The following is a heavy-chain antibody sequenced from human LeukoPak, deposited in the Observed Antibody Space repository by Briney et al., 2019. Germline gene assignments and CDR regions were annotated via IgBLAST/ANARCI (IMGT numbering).Heavy chain of an antibody. CDR2: ISGTGGST. J-gene: IGHJ1*01. CDR3: AQQVGYCSSGSCYFTY. Sequence: GGSLRLSCAASGFTFSSYAMSWVRQAPGKGLEWVSAISGTGGSTYYADSVKGRFTISRDKSKNTLSLQMNSLRAEDTAVYYCAQQVGYCSSGSCYFTYWGQGTLVTASS. CDR1: GFTFSSYA. V-gene: IGHV3-23*01. D-gene: IGHD2-15*01.